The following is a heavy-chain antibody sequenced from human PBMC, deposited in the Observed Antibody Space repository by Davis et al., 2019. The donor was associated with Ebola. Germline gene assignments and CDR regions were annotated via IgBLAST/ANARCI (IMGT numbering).Heavy chain of an antibody. Sequence: PAGSLRLSCAASGFIFSNFDMSWVRHVPGKGLEWVSTSSASEGHTHYSDSVRGRFTISRDNSKDTLFLQMNSLRAEDTATYYCARYCHYKDCSYFDSWGQGTRVAVSS. V-gene: IGHV3-23*01. D-gene: IGHD2-15*01. CDR1: GFIFSNFD. CDR3: ARYCHYKDCSYFDS. J-gene: IGHJ4*02. CDR2: SSASEGHT.